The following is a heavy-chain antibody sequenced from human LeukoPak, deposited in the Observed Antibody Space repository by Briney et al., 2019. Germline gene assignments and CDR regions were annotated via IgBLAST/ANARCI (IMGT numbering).Heavy chain of an antibody. CDR1: GGSISSGGYY. V-gene: IGHV4-31*03. J-gene: IGHJ5*02. CDR2: IYYSGST. D-gene: IGHD6-13*01. Sequence: SQTLSLTCTVSGGSISSGGYYWSWIRQHPGKGLEWIGYIYYSGSTYYNPSLKSRVTKSVDTSKNQFSLKLSSVTAADTAVYYCARGKSSFNWFDPWGQGTLVTVSS. CDR3: ARGKSSFNWFDP.